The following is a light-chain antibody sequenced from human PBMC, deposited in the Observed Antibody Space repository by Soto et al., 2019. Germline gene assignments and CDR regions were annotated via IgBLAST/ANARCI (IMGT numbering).Light chain of an antibody. Sequence: EIVMTQSPATLSVSPGERATLSCRASQSVNYNLAWYQQKPGQAPRLLIYSASTRATGTPARFSGSGSGTAFTLTISRLQSEDCAVYYCQQYNNWPPLTFGGGTKVDIK. CDR2: SAS. CDR1: QSVNYN. V-gene: IGKV3D-15*01. CDR3: QQYNNWPPLT. J-gene: IGKJ4*01.